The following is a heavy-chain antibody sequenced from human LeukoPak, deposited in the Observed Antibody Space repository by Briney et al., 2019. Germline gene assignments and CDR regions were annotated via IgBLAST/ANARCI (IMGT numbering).Heavy chain of an antibody. J-gene: IGHJ4*02. CDR2: INPSGGST. V-gene: IGHV1-46*01. CDR1: GYTFTSYY. D-gene: IGHD6-13*01. CDR3: ASGGAAAGIDY. Sequence: ASVKVSCKASGYTFTSYYMHWVRQAPGQGLEWMRIINPSGGSTSYARKFQGRVTMTRDTSTSTVYMELSSLRSEDTAVYYCASGGAAAGIDYWGQGTLVTVSS.